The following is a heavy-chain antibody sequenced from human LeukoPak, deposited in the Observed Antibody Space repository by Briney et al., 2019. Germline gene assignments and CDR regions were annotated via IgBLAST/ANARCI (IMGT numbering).Heavy chain of an antibody. J-gene: IGHJ6*03. CDR1: GGTFSNYA. Sequence: ASVKVSCKASGGTFSNYAISWVRQAPGQGLEWMGGINPNSGGTNYAQKFQGRVTMTRDTSISTAYMELSRLRSDDTAVYYCARTGIAAPVRYMDVWGKGTTVTVSS. D-gene: IGHD6-13*01. CDR2: INPNSGGT. V-gene: IGHV1-2*02. CDR3: ARTGIAAPVRYMDV.